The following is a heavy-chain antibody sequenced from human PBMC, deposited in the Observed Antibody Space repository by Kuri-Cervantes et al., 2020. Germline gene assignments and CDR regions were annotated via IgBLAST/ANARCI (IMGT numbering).Heavy chain of an antibody. Sequence: SETLSLTCTVSGGSISSYYWTWIRQTPGKRLEWIGYVYFSGSTNYNPSLKSRLTMSLDTSKNQFSLRLTSVTIADTAVYYCARSHNWNSHVDNWGQGILVTVSS. J-gene: IGHJ4*02. V-gene: IGHV4-59*01. CDR1: GGSISSYY. D-gene: IGHD1-7*01. CDR2: VYFSGST. CDR3: ARSHNWNSHVDN.